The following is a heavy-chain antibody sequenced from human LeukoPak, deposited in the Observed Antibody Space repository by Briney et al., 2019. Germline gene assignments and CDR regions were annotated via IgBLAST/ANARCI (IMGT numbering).Heavy chain of an antibody. CDR2: IKQDGSEK. CDR3: ARAAGSSGWYYYYYMDV. CDR1: GFTFSSYW. Sequence: PGGSLRLSCAAPGFTFSSYWMSWVRQAPGKGLEWVANIKQDGSEKCYVDSVKGRFTISRDNAKNSLYLQMNSLRAEDTAVYYCARAAGSSGWYYYYYMDVWGKGTTVTVSS. J-gene: IGHJ6*03. D-gene: IGHD6-19*01. V-gene: IGHV3-7*01.